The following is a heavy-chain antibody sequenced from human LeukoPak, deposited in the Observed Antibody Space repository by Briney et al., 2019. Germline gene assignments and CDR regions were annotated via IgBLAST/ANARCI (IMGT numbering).Heavy chain of an antibody. D-gene: IGHD3-22*01. V-gene: IGHV4-38-2*02. CDR3: ARSSEGRYYYDSSGFSYYYYYMDV. CDR2: IYHSGST. CDR1: GYSISSGYY. J-gene: IGHJ6*03. Sequence: SETLSLTCTVSGYSISSGYYWGWIRQPPGKGLEWIGSIYHSGSTYYNPSLRSRVTISVDTSKNQFSLKLSSVTAADTAVYYCARSSEGRYYYDSSGFSYYYYYMDVWGKGTTVTISS.